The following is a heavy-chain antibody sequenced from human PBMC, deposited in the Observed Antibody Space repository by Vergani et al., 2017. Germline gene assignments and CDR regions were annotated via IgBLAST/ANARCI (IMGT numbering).Heavy chain of an antibody. D-gene: IGHD6-19*01. CDR3: AKINMSSGWYYFDY. J-gene: IGHJ4*02. Sequence: QVQLVESGGGVVQPGRSLRLSCAASGFTFSSYGMHWVRQAPGKGLEWVAVISYDGSNKYYADSVKGRFTISRDNSKNTLYLQMNSLRAEDTAVYYCAKINMSSGWYYFDYWGQGTLVTVSS. CDR1: GFTFSSYG. CDR2: ISYDGSNK. V-gene: IGHV3-30*18.